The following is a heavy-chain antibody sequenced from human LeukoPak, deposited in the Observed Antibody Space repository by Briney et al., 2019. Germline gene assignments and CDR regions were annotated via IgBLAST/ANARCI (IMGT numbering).Heavy chain of an antibody. CDR2: IIPIFGTA. D-gene: IGHD6-13*01. J-gene: IGHJ4*02. V-gene: IGHV1-69*05. CDR3: ARSRAAAGPLYFDY. Sequence: SVKVSCKASGGTFISYAISWVRQAPGQGLEWMGGIIPIFGTANYAQKFQGRVTITTDESTSTAYMELSSLRSEDTAVYYCARSRAAAGPLYFDYWGQGTLVTVSS. CDR1: GGTFISYA.